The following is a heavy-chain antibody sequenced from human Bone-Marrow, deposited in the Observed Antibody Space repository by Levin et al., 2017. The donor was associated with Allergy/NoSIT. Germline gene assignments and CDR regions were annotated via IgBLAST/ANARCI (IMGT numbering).Heavy chain of an antibody. CDR3: AREDGFIVDYFDY. CDR1: GFTFSNYG. CDR2: IWFDGSNK. D-gene: IGHD3-22*01. V-gene: IGHV3-33*01. Sequence: RSGGSLRLSCAASGFTFSNYGMHWVRQAPGKGLEWVAVIWFDGSNKYYADSVKGRFTISRDNSKNTLYLQMNSLRAEDTAVYYCAREDGFIVDYFDYWGQGPLVTVSS. J-gene: IGHJ4*02.